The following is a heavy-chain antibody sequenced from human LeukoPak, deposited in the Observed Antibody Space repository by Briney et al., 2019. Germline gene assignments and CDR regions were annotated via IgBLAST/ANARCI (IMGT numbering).Heavy chain of an antibody. V-gene: IGHV4-38-2*01. CDR1: NYSISSGYY. CDR2: ISPRGST. D-gene: IGHD3-22*01. Sequence: SDTLSLTCAVSNYSISSGYYWGWIRQPPGKGLEWIGSISPRGSTYYNPSLKSRVTISVDTSKNQFSLKLSSVTAADTAVYYCARLKPDYYDSSGLFDYWGQGTLVTVSS. CDR3: ARLKPDYYDSSGLFDY. J-gene: IGHJ4*02.